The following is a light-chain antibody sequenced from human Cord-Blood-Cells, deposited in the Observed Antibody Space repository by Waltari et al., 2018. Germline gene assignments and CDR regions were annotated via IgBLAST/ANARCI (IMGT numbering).Light chain of an antibody. CDR1: SSDGGGYNY. CDR3: SSYTSSSTYV. V-gene: IGLV2-14*01. Sequence: QSALTQPASVSGSPGKSITISCTGTSSDGGGYNYVSWYQQHPGKAPKLMIYDVSNRPSGVSNRFSGSKSGNTASLTISGLQAEDEADYYCSSYTSSSTYVFGTGTKVTVL. CDR2: DVS. J-gene: IGLJ1*01.